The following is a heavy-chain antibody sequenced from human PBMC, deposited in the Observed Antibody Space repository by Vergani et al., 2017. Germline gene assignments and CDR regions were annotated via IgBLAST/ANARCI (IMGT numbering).Heavy chain of an antibody. CDR1: GFTFSSYA. V-gene: IGHV3-64*04. CDR2: ISSNGGST. J-gene: IGHJ6*02. CDR3: AGDPGGDIVVVPAPYGMDV. D-gene: IGHD2-2*01. Sequence: VQLVESGGGLVQPGGSLRLSCSASGFTFSSYAMHWVRQAPGKGLEYVSAISSNGGSTYYADSVKGRFTISRDNAKNSLYLQMNSLRAEDTAVYYCAGDPGGDIVVVPAPYGMDVWGQGTTVTVSS.